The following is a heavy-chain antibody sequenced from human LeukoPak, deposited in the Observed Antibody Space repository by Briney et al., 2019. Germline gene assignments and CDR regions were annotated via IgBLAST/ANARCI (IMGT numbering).Heavy chain of an antibody. CDR3: GRVDYDNSGYRPTDY. CDR1: GFTFSSFW. CDR2: IKQNGSEK. V-gene: IGHV3-7*01. J-gene: IGHJ4*02. Sequence: AGGSLRLSCAVSGFTFSSFWMSLVREAPGKGLEWVANIKQNGSEKYYVDSVKGRFTISRDNAKNSLYLQMNSLRAEDTAVYYCGRVDYDNSGYRPTDYSGQGTLVTVSS. D-gene: IGHD3-22*01.